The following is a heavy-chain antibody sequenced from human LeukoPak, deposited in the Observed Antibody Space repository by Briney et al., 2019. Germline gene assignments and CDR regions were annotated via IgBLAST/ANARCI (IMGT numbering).Heavy chain of an antibody. Sequence: GGSLRLACAASGFTFSTYWMSWVRQAPGKGLEWVANIKEDGRETSYVDSVKGRFTISRDNAKNSLYLQMSGLRAEDTAVYYCASYHYWGQGTLVTVSS. CDR2: IKEDGRET. D-gene: IGHD2-2*01. V-gene: IGHV3-7*02. CDR3: ASYHY. CDR1: GFTFSTYW. J-gene: IGHJ4*02.